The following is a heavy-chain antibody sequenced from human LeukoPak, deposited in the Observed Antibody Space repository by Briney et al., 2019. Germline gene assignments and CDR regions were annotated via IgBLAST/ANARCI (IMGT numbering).Heavy chain of an antibody. CDR3: AKGVYSSGWSDYFDY. J-gene: IGHJ4*02. Sequence: GGSLRLSCAASGFTFSSYGMHWVRQAPGKGLEWVAVISYDGSNKYYADSVKGRFTISRDNSKNTLYLQMYSLRAEDTAVYYCAKGVYSSGWSDYFDYWGQGTLVTVSS. CDR1: GFTFSSYG. D-gene: IGHD6-19*01. CDR2: ISYDGSNK. V-gene: IGHV3-30*18.